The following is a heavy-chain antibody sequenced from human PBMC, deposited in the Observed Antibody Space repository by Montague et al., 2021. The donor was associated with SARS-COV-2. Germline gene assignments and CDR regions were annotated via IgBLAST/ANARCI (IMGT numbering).Heavy chain of an antibody. Sequence: SETLSLTCSVSGFSISSGCYWCWIRQTPGKGLEWIGSSYQNGATYYSPSLKRPVTILLDTSKNQFSLSLTSVTAADTAVYYCARSGVGIFDFSYFDSWGQGSLVIVSS. V-gene: IGHV4-38-2*02. CDR3: ARSGVGIFDFSYFDS. D-gene: IGHD3-3*01. J-gene: IGHJ4*02. CDR1: GFSISSGCY. CDR2: SYQNGAT.